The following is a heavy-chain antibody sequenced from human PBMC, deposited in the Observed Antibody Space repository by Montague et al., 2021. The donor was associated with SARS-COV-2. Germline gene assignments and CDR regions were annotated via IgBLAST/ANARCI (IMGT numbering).Heavy chain of an antibody. Sequence: SETLSLTCTVSGGSISNNNWYWGWNRPPQGQGLEGIVCVYYSGNTNHNPSLKSRVSISVDTSKSQLSLKVMSVTAADTAVYYCARRCTGGGYCHASHWGQGTLVTVSS. CDR2: VYYSGNT. V-gene: IGHV4-39*01. J-gene: IGHJ4*02. CDR1: GGSISNNNWY. D-gene: IGHD2-21*02. CDR3: ARRCTGGGYCHASH.